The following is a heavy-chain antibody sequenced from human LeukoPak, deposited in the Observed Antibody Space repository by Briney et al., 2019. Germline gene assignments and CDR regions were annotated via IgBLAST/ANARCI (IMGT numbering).Heavy chain of an antibody. J-gene: IGHJ4*02. V-gene: IGHV3-9*01. CDR2: FSWNSATI. CDR1: GFTLDDYG. CDR3: VRDVCRGGCYDFGL. D-gene: IGHD2-15*01. Sequence: GGSLRLSCAASGFTLDDYGMHWVRQVPGHRLKWISSFSWNSATIDYVASVQGRFTISRAKAGKSPYLHMNSLLVQPHTWHYLVRDVCRGGCYDFGLWGQGALVTVSS.